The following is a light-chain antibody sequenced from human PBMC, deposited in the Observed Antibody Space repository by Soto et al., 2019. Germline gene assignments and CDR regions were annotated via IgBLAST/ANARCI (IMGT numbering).Light chain of an antibody. CDR2: GAS. Sequence: EIVLTQSPGTLSLSPGERATLSCRASQSVSSNHLAWYQQKPGQAPRLLIYGASTRASGIPDRFSGSGSGTDFTLTISRLEPEDSAVYYCQQYGSSPETFGQGTKVDIK. V-gene: IGKV3-20*01. J-gene: IGKJ1*01. CDR1: QSVSSNH. CDR3: QQYGSSPET.